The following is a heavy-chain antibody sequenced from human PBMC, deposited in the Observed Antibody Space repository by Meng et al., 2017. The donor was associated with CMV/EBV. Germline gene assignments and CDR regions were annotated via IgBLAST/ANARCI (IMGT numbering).Heavy chain of an antibody. J-gene: IGHJ4*02. CDR3: ARVYIAAAGVSDY. V-gene: IGHV3-21*01. CDR1: GFTFSSYS. D-gene: IGHD6-13*01. Sequence: GESLKISCAASGFTFSSYSMNWVRQAPGKGLEWVSSISSSSSYIYYADSVKGRFTISRDNAKNSLNLQMNSLRAEDTAVYYCARVYIAAAGVSDYWGQGTLVTVSS. CDR2: ISSSSSYI.